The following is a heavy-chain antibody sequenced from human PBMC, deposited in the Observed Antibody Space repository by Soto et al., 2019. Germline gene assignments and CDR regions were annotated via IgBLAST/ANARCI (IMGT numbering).Heavy chain of an antibody. V-gene: IGHV4-59*01. J-gene: IGHJ4*02. Sequence: QVQLQESGPGLVKPSETLSLTCTVSGGSISSYYWSWIRQPPGKGLEWIGYIYYSGSTNYNPSLKSRVTISVDPSKNQFSLKLSSVTAADTAVYYCARDRANWNYPILDYWGQGTLVTVSS. CDR3: ARDRANWNYPILDY. CDR1: GGSISSYY. D-gene: IGHD1-7*01. CDR2: IYYSGST.